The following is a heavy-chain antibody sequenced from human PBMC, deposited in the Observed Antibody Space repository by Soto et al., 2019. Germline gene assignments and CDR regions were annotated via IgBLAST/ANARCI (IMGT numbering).Heavy chain of an antibody. Sequence: SETLSLTCAVSGYSISSGYYWGWLRQPPGKGLEWIGGIYHGGRTYSTPSLNSRVNLSIDMTNNHVSLILNSVTAADTAVYYCARVGPWVPYYYDSSPYTFENWFDPWGQGTLVTVSS. CDR1: GYSISSGYY. V-gene: IGHV4-38-2*01. CDR3: ARVGPWVPYYYDSSPYTFENWFDP. J-gene: IGHJ5*02. D-gene: IGHD3-22*01. CDR2: IYHGGRT.